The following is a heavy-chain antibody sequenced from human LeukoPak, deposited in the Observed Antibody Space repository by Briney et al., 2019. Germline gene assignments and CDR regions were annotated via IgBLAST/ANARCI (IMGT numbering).Heavy chain of an antibody. CDR2: IYSGGNT. J-gene: IGHJ1*01. CDR3: ASGYCSGGHCYSVYFQH. Sequence: GGSLRLPCAASGFTVSSNYMSWVRQAPGKGLEWVSVIYSGGNTYYADSVKGRFTISRDNSKNTLYLQMNSLRAEDTAVYYCASGYCSGGHCYSVYFQHWGQGTLVTVSS. D-gene: IGHD2-15*01. V-gene: IGHV3-53*01. CDR1: GFTVSSNY.